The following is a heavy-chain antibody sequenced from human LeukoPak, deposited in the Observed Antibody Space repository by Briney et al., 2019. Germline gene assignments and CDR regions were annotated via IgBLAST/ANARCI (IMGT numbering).Heavy chain of an antibody. V-gene: IGHV2-5*02. D-gene: IGHD4/OR15-4a*01. CDR1: GFSLTSGGEG. J-gene: IGHJ4*02. CDR3: AHTRHGATPTRLDF. Sequence: SGPTLLHPPPPLTLTFSFSGFSLTSGGEGVAWIRQPPGKAPEWLALIYWDDDKRFRPSLQNRLTVSKDTSKNQVVLSMTKMDPLDTGTYYCAHTRHGATPTRLDFWGQGILVVVS. CDR2: IYWDDDK.